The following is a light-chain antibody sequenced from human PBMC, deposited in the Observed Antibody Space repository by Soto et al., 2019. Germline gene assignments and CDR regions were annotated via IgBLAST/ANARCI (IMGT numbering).Light chain of an antibody. CDR1: SSDIGTYKY. V-gene: IGLV2-8*01. J-gene: IGLJ2*01. CDR2: EVS. Sequence: QSALTQPPSASGSPGQSVTISCTGTSSDIGTYKYVSWYQQHPGKAPKLLIYEVSQRPSGVPNRFSGSKSGNTASLTVSGLQAEDEADYYCSSYAGSNNVVFGGGTQLTVL. CDR3: SSYAGSNNVV.